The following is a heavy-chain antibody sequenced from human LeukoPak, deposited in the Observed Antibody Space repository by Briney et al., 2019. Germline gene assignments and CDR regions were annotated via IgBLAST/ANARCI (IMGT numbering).Heavy chain of an antibody. Sequence: GGSVKVSCKASGYAFTSYYMHWVRQAPGQGLEWMGIINPSGGSTIYAQKFQGIVTMTRDTSTSTVYMELSSLRSEDTAVYYCARGLGFIPRRPYYFDYWGQGTLVTVSS. J-gene: IGHJ4*02. CDR2: INPSGGST. CDR1: GYAFTSYY. V-gene: IGHV1-46*01. CDR3: ARGLGFIPRRPYYFDY. D-gene: IGHD3-16*01.